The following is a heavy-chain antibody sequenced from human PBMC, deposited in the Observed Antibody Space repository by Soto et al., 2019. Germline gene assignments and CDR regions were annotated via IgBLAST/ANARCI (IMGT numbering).Heavy chain of an antibody. D-gene: IGHD3-16*01. CDR1: GYTFTSYG. V-gene: IGHV1-18*01. CDR2: ISAYNGNT. CDR3: ARAPWKLITLGGGYFDY. Sequence: QVQLVQSGAEVKKPGASVKVSCKASGYTFTSYGISWVRQAPGQGLEWMGWISAYNGNTNYAQKLQGRVTMTTDTSTSTAYLELRSLRSDDTAVYYCARAPWKLITLGGGYFDYWGQGTLVTVSS. J-gene: IGHJ4*02.